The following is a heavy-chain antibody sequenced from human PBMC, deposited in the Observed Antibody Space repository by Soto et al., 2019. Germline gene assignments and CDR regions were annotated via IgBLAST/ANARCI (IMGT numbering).Heavy chain of an antibody. CDR1: GFVFEDDA. D-gene: IGHD6-6*01. CDR2: ITWNSDSL. J-gene: IGHJ4*02. V-gene: IGHV3-9*01. CDR3: TKSRGVAGRPLDY. Sequence: EVQLVESGGGLVQPGRSLRLSCAASGFVFEDDAMHWVRQAPGKGLEWVSSITWNSDSLAYTGSVKGRFTISRDNAKNSLYLEMDSLIPEDTALYYCTKSRGVAGRPLDYWGQGTLVTVSS.